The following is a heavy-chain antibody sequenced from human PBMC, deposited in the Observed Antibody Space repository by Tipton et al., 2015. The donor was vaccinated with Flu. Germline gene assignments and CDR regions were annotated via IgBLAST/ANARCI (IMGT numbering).Heavy chain of an antibody. CDR3: ARGRYYYLGRTYPRGGYQYYGMAV. CDR2: INHTGTT. D-gene: IGHD3-10*01. Sequence: LRLSCAVHGESFIGYFWTWIRQSPGKGLEWIGEINHTGTTNYNPSLKSRVTISIDTSNNQTSLKLSSVTAADSAVYSCARGRYYYLGRTYPRGGYQYYGMAVWGKGTTVTVSS. V-gene: IGHV4-34*01. J-gene: IGHJ6*04. CDR1: GESFIGYF.